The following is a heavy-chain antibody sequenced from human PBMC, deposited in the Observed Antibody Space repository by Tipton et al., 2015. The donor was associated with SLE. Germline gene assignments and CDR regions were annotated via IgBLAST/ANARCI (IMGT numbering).Heavy chain of an antibody. J-gene: IGHJ3*02. D-gene: IGHD3-10*01. Sequence: TLSLTCTVSGGSISSSSYYWGWIRQPPGKGLEWIGGIYYSGSTYYNPSLKSRVTISVDTSKNQFSLKLSSVTAADTAVYYCARRITMVRGANDAFDIWGQGTMVTVSS. CDR3: ARRITMVRGANDAFDI. CDR2: IYYSGST. CDR1: GGSISSSSYY. V-gene: IGHV4-39*01.